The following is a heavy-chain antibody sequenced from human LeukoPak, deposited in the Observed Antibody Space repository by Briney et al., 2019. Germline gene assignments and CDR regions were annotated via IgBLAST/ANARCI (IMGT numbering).Heavy chain of an antibody. CDR3: ARVFRYFDWPEFFDY. Sequence: GGSLRLSCAASGFTFSSYSMNWVRQAPGKGLEWVSSISSSSSYIYYADSVKGRFTISRDNAKNSLYLQMNSLRAEDTAVYYCARVFRYFDWPEFFDYWGQGTLVTVSS. CDR2: ISSSSSYI. CDR1: GFTFSSYS. D-gene: IGHD3-9*01. J-gene: IGHJ4*02. V-gene: IGHV3-21*01.